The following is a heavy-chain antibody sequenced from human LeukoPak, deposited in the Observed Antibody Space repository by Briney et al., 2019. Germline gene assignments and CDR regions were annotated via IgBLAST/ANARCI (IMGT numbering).Heavy chain of an antibody. Sequence: SETLSLTCTVSGGSISSSYWSWIRQPPGKGLEWIGYIYYSGSANYNPSLKSRVTISVDTPKKQFSLKLESVTAADTAVYYCVRGPYGSSISNWFDPWGQGVLVTVSS. J-gene: IGHJ5*02. CDR1: GGSISSSY. CDR2: IYYSGSA. CDR3: VRGPYGSSISNWFDP. V-gene: IGHV4-59*01. D-gene: IGHD3-10*01.